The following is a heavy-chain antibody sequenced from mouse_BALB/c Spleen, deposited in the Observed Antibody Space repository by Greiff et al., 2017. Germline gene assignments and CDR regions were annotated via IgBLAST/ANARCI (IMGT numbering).Heavy chain of an antibody. CDR3: ALDGIYYGNYRYAMDY. CDR1: GFNIKDTY. CDR2: IDPANGNT. Sequence: EVKLQESGAELVKPGASVKLSCTASGFNIKDTYMHWVKQRPEQGLEWIGRIDPANGNTKYDPKFQGKATITADTSSNTAYLQLSSLTSEDTAVYYCALDGIYYGNYRYAMDYWGQGTSVTVSS. D-gene: IGHD2-1*01. V-gene: IGHV14-3*02. J-gene: IGHJ4*01.